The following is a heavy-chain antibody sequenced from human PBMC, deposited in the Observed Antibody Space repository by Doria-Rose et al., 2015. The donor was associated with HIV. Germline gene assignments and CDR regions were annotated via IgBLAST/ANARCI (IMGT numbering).Heavy chain of an antibody. CDR1: GVSLSSPGMG. CDR3: ARIKSSRWYHKYYFDF. J-gene: IGHJ4*02. CDR2: IFSDDER. Sequence: QESGPVLVKPTETLTLTCTVSGVSLSSPGMGVSWIRQPPGRALEWLANIFSDDERSYKTSLKIRLTIARGTSKSQVVLTMTDMDPVDTATYYCARIKSSRWYHKYYFDFWGQGTLVIASA. V-gene: IGHV2-26*01. D-gene: IGHD6-13*01.